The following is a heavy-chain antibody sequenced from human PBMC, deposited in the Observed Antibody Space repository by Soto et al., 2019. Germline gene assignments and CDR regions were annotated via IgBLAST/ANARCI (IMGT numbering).Heavy chain of an antibody. D-gene: IGHD2-2*01. CDR1: GGSVNGGTDY. J-gene: IGHJ3*01. CDR3: ATLDAPFAFDV. V-gene: IGHV4-61*03. Sequence: SETLSLTCTVSGGSVNGGTDYWSWIRQPPGKGLEWIGYTSNSGSAKYNPSLKSRVTITTDTSTNHFSLKLTSVTAADTAVYYCATLDAPFAFDVWGQGAMVTVSS. CDR2: TSNSGSA.